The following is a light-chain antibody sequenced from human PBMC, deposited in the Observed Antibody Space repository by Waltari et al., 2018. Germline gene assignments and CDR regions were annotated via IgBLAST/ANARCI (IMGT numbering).Light chain of an antibody. V-gene: IGKV3-20*01. Sequence: SCRASQSVSRALAWYQQKPGHAPRFLIYAASTRATGVPDRFSGSGSGTDFSLTISRLDPEYFAVYYCQHYVNLPVTFGQGTKVEI. J-gene: IGKJ1*01. CDR1: QSVSRA. CDR2: AAS. CDR3: QHYVNLPVT.